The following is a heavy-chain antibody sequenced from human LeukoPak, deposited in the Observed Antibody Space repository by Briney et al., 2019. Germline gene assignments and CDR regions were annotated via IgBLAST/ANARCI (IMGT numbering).Heavy chain of an antibody. Sequence: NPSQTLSLTCTVSGGSINSGGYYWTWIRQHPGKGLEWIGYIYYSGNTYYNPSLKSRVTISLDTSKNQFSLKLSSVTAADTAVYYCARHVAPLRYGDYSPFDYWGQGTLVTVSS. CDR3: ARHVAPLRYGDYSPFDY. CDR2: IYYSGNT. CDR1: GGSINSGGYY. V-gene: IGHV4-31*03. J-gene: IGHJ4*02. D-gene: IGHD4-17*01.